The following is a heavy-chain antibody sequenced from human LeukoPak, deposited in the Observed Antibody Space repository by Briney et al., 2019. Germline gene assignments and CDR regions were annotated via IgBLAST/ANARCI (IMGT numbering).Heavy chain of an antibody. V-gene: IGHV4-34*01. CDR3: ARDLRWELLSAFDI. CDR1: GGSFSGYY. Sequence: SETLSLTCAVYGGSFSGYYWSWIRQPPGKGLEWIGEINHSGSTNYNPSLKSRVTISVDTSKNQFSLKLSSVTAADTAVYYCARDLRWELLSAFDIWGQGTMVTVSS. CDR2: INHSGST. D-gene: IGHD1-26*01. J-gene: IGHJ3*02.